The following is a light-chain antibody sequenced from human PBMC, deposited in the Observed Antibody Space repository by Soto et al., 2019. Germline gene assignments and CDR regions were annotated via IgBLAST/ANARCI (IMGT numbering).Light chain of an antibody. CDR2: GAT. Sequence: DIQVPQSPSSLSVSVGDSVTITCRASQGTSTGLSWYQQIPGQAPTLLIYGATTLQTGVPSRFSARASGTEFTLTINNLQPEDVATYYCLQDYATEEGTFGQGTRLYI. CDR3: LQDYATEEGT. J-gene: IGKJ2*01. V-gene: IGKV1-17*02. CDR1: QGTSTG.